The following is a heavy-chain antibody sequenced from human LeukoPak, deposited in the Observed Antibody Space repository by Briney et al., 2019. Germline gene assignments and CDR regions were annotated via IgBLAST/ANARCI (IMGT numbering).Heavy chain of an antibody. CDR3: XXXXXXXXIDY. CDR1: GGSISSTSFY. V-gene: IGHV4-39*01. Sequence: SDTLSLTCTVSGGSISSTSFYWAWIRQPPGKGLEWIGSIYYSGSTFYNPSLKSRVAISADTSKSQFSLKLSSVTAADTALYFXXXXXXXXXIDYWXXXXLVTVSS. J-gene: IGHJ4*02. CDR2: IYYSGST.